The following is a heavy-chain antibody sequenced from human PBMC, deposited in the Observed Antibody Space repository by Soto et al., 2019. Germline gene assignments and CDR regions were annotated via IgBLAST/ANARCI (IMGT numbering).Heavy chain of an antibody. CDR3: ARDPYLGDHQY. CDR2: ISAYSGKA. CDR1: GYTFTTYG. Sequence: QVQLVQSGGEVKKPGASVKVSCKTSGYTFTTYGISWVRQAPGQGLEWAGCISAYSGKAHYAPKFQGKVTMTTDTTTNTAYLELRSLRSDDTAAYYCARDPYLGDHQYWGQGTLVTVSS. J-gene: IGHJ4*02. V-gene: IGHV1-18*01. D-gene: IGHD3-16*01.